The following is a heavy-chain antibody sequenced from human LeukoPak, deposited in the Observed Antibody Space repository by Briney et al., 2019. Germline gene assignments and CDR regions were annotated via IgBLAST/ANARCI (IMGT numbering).Heavy chain of an antibody. D-gene: IGHD3-10*01. CDR2: IGASGSST. Sequence: PGGSLRLPCAASEFVFSSYAMNWVRQAPGKGLQWVSCIGASGSSTYYADSVKGRFTISRDNSKTTLYLQMNSLRAEDTAVYYCARGLSSVNDAFYIWGQGTMVTVSS. J-gene: IGHJ3*02. CDR1: EFVFSSYA. V-gene: IGHV3-23*01. CDR3: ARGLSSVNDAFYI.